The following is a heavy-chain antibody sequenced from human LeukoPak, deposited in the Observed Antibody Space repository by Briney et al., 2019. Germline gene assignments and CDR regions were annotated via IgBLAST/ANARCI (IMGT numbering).Heavy chain of an antibody. V-gene: IGHV3-53*01. CDR3: ARRAGAYSHPYDY. J-gene: IGHJ4*02. D-gene: IGHD4/OR15-4a*01. CDR2: IYSDNT. Sequence: GGSLGLSCAGSGFTFTTYALSWVRQAPGKGLEWVSFIYSDNTHYSDSVKGRFTISRDNSKNTLYLQMNGLRAEDTAVYYCARRAGAYSHPYDYWGQGTLVTVSS. CDR1: GFTFTTYA.